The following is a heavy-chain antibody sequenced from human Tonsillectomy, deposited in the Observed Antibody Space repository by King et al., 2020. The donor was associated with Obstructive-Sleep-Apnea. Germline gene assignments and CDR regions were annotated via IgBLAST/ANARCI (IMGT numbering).Heavy chain of an antibody. D-gene: IGHD3-10*01. V-gene: IGHV4-4*07. CDR3: AKDEGFGTGGTFDY. Sequence: QLQESGPGLVKPSETLSLTCTVSGGSISSYYWSWIRQPAGKRLEWIGRIYTSGNTNYNPSLKSRVTMSVDTSKNQFSLKLSSVTAADTAVYYCAKDEGFGTGGTFDYWGQGTLVTVSS. CDR2: IYTSGNT. CDR1: GGSISSYY. J-gene: IGHJ4*02.